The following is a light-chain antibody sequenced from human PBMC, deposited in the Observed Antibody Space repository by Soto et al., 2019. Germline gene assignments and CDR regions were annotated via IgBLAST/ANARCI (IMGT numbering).Light chain of an antibody. CDR1: SSDVGGYNY. CDR3: SSYTSSSTYV. V-gene: IGLV2-14*01. CDR2: EVS. J-gene: IGLJ1*01. Sequence: ALTQPASVAGSPGQSITISCTGTSSDVGGYNYVSWYQQHPGKAPKLMIYEVSNRPSGVSNRFSGSKSGNTASLTISGLQAEDEADYYCSSYTSSSTYVFGTGTKVTVL.